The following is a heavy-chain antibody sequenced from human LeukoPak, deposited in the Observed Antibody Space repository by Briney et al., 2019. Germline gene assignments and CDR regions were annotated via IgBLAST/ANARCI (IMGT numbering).Heavy chain of an antibody. V-gene: IGHV1-18*01. J-gene: IGHJ4*02. CDR1: GYTFTSYG. CDR3: ARDGSGYDFFDY. D-gene: IGHD5-12*01. Sequence: ASVKVSCKASGYTFTSYGISWVRQAPGQGLEWMGWISAYNGNTNYAQKLQDRVTMTTDTSTSTAYMELRSLRSDDTAMYYCARDGSGYDFFDYWGQGTLVTVSS. CDR2: ISAYNGNT.